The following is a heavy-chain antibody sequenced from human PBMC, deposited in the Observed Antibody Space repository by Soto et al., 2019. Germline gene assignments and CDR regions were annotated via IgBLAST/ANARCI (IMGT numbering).Heavy chain of an antibody. CDR3: ARATSGYSGYDSNYYYGMDV. Sequence: ASVKVSCKASGYTFTGYYMHWVRQAPGQGLEWMGWINPNSGGTNYAQKFQGWVTMTRDTSISTAYMELSRLRSDDTAVYYCARATSGYSGYDSNYYYGMDVWGQGTTVTVSS. J-gene: IGHJ6*02. V-gene: IGHV1-2*04. CDR2: INPNSGGT. CDR1: GYTFTGYY. D-gene: IGHD5-12*01.